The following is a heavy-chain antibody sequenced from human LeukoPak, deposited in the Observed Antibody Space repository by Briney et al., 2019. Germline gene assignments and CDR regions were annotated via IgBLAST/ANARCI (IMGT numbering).Heavy chain of an antibody. Sequence: SETLSLTCTVSGGSISITSYYWGWVRQPRGKGVEWIGSMFNSGSTYHNPSLKSRVTISIDTSKNQFSLKLSSVTAADTAVYYCARHRVFNWNHPIWFDPWGQGTLVTVSS. CDR1: GGSISITSYY. V-gene: IGHV4-39*01. D-gene: IGHD1-14*01. CDR2: MFNSGST. CDR3: ARHRVFNWNHPIWFDP. J-gene: IGHJ5*02.